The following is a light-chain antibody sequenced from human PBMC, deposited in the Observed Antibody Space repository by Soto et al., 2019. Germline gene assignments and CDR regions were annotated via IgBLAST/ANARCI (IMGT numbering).Light chain of an antibody. CDR3: QQYGSSPFT. CDR2: GAS. J-gene: IGKJ3*01. Sequence: EIVLTQSPGTLSLSPGERATLSCRASQSFDSNYLAWYQQKPGQASKLLIYGASSRATGIPDRFSGSGSGTDFTLTISRLEPEDFAVYYCQQYGSSPFTFGPGTKVDIK. V-gene: IGKV3-20*01. CDR1: QSFDSNY.